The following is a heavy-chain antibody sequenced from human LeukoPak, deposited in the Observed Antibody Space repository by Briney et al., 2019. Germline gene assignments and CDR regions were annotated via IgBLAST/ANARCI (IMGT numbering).Heavy chain of an antibody. CDR1: GFTFSSYS. CDR2: ICSSSSTL. CDR3: AREGGGHYYYYYYMDV. V-gene: IGHV3-48*04. J-gene: IGHJ6*03. Sequence: GGSLRLSCAASGFTFSSYSMNWVRQAPGKGLEWVSYICSSSSTLYYADSVKGRFTISRDNAKNSLYLQMISLRAEDTAIYYCAREGGGHYYYYYYMDVWGKGTTVTISS. D-gene: IGHD2-15*01.